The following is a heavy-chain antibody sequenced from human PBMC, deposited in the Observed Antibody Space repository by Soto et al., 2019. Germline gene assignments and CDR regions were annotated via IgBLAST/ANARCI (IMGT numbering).Heavy chain of an antibody. CDR3: ARHVGDGYNGGIWYYYYGMDV. V-gene: IGHV4-39*01. CDR2: IYYSGST. D-gene: IGHD5-12*01. J-gene: IGHJ6*02. CDR1: GGSISSSSYY. Sequence: QLQLQESGPGLVKPSETLSLTCTVSGGSISSSSYYWGWIRQPPGKGLEWIGSIYYSGSTYYNPSLKSRVTISVDTSKNQFSLKLSSVTAADTAVYYCARHVGDGYNGGIWYYYYGMDVWGQGTTVTVSS.